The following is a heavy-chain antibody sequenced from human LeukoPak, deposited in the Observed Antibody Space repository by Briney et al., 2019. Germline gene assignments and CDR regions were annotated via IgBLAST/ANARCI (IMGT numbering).Heavy chain of an antibody. CDR1: GGSISSYY. V-gene: IGHV4-59*01. Sequence: SETLSLTCTVSGGSISSYYWSWIRQPPGKGLEWIGYIYYSGSTNYNPSLKSRVTISVDTSKNQFSLKLSSVTAADTAVYYCARLLRRPDAFDIWGQGTMVTVSS. D-gene: IGHD2/OR15-2a*01. CDR3: ARLLRRPDAFDI. CDR2: IYYSGST. J-gene: IGHJ3*02.